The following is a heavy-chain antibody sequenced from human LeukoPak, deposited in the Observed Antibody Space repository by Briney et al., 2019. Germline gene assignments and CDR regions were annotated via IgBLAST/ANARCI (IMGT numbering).Heavy chain of an antibody. CDR1: GFSFNSHA. D-gene: IGHD6-19*01. CDR3: AKQWLVGI. V-gene: IGHV3-23*01. Sequence: PGGSLRLSCAASGFSFNSHAMIWVRHATGKAREWVSSLSERGETTDYAGSVKGRFTISKDNSRNTLYLQMNSLRADDTGVYYCAKQWLVGIWGQGTQVTVSS. J-gene: IGHJ4*02. CDR2: LSERGETT.